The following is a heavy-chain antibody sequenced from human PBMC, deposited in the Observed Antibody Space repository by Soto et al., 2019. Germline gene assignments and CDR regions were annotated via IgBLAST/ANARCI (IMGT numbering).Heavy chain of an antibody. CDR3: ARDWSVVPAAFDP. J-gene: IGHJ5*02. CDR2: INAGNGNT. CDR1: GYTFTSYA. Sequence: GASVKVSCKASGYTFTSYAMHWVRQAPGQRLEWMGWINAGNGNTKYSQKFQGRVTITRDTSASTAYMELSSLRSEDTAVYYCARDWSVVPAAFDPWGQGTLVTVSS. V-gene: IGHV1-3*01. D-gene: IGHD2-2*01.